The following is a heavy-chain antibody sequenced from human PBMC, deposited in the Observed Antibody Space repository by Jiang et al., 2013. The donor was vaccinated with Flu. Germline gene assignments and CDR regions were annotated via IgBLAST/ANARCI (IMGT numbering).Heavy chain of an antibody. J-gene: IGHJ4*02. D-gene: IGHD6-19*01. Sequence: PGGSLSLSCAASGFTFSNYGMHWVRQAPGKGLEWVAFTRYDESNKYYADSLKGRFTISRDNSKNTLYLQMNSLKSEDTAVYYCAKDHGYGVAGSLHYWGQGTLVTVSS. V-gene: IGHV3-30*02. CDR3: AKDHGYGVAGSLHY. CDR2: TRYDESNK. CDR1: GFTFSNYG.